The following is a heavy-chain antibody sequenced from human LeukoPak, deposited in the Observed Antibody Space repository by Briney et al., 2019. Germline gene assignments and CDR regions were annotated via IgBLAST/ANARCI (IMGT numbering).Heavy chain of an antibody. Sequence: ASETLSLTCTVSGGSISSYYWSWIRQPPGKGLEWIGYIYYSGSTNYNPSLKSRVTISVDTSKNQFSLKLSSVTAADTAVYYCAREFSWSGFFDYWGQGTLVTVSS. V-gene: IGHV4-59*12. J-gene: IGHJ4*02. CDR2: IYYSGST. D-gene: IGHD3-3*01. CDR3: AREFSWSGFFDY. CDR1: GGSISSYY.